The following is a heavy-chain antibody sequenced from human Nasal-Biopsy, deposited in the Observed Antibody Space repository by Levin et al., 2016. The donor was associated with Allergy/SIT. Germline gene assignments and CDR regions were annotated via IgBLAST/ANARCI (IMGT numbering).Heavy chain of an antibody. Sequence: GESLKISCAASGFNFSEKYMSWIRQAPGKGLEWLSYISPSSSYINYADSVKGRFSISRDNATNSLYLQMKSLRAEDTAAYFCATTFGPLTAYFEYWGQGTVVTVSS. V-gene: IGHV3-11*06. CDR1: GFNFSEKY. J-gene: IGHJ4*02. CDR3: ATTFGPLTAYFEY. CDR2: ISPSSSYI. D-gene: IGHD2-21*02.